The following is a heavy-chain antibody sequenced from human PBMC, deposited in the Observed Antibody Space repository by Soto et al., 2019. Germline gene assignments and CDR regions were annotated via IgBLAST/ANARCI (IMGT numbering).Heavy chain of an antibody. J-gene: IGHJ3*01. CDR2: IHSDGSST. CDR1: GFTFNYYW. D-gene: IGHD5-12*01. CDR3: ARGGNGGFEL. Sequence: EVQLVESEGGLVQRGGSLRLSCAASGFTFNYYWMHWVRQAPGQGLVWVSHIHSDGSSTTYADSVKGRFTISRDNAKNSAYLGMNSLGAEDMAVYYWARGGNGGFELWGQGTTVTVSS. V-gene: IGHV3-74*01.